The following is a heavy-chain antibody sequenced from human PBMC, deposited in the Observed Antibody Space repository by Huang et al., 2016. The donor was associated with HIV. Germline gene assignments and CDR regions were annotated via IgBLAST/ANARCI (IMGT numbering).Heavy chain of an antibody. J-gene: IGHJ3*02. Sequence: EVQLVESGGGLVRPGGSLTLSCAASGCTFRDYSMSWVGQGPGKGLEWVSHISGSSTYIYYVDSVKGRVAISRDNAKNLLFLQMNSLRAEDTALYYCARRYNWNYVAHGFDIWGQGTMVTVSS. CDR3: ARRYNWNYVAHGFDI. CDR1: GCTFRDYS. V-gene: IGHV3-21*06. CDR2: ISGSSTYI. D-gene: IGHD1-7*01.